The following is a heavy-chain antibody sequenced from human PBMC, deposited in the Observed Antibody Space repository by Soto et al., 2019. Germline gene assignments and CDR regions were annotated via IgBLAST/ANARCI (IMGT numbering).Heavy chain of an antibody. Sequence: PVGSLRLSCAASGFTFSDYYMSWIRQAPGKGLEWVSYISSSGSTIYYADSVKGRFTISRDDAKNSLYLQMNSLRAEDTAVYYCARDYYDSSGYYLAFDIWGQGTMVTVSS. CDR3: ARDYYDSSGYYLAFDI. D-gene: IGHD3-22*01. CDR1: GFTFSDYY. V-gene: IGHV3-11*01. CDR2: ISSSGSTI. J-gene: IGHJ3*02.